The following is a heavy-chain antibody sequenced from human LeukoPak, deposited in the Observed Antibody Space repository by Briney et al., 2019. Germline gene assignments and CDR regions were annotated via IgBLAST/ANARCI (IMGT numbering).Heavy chain of an antibody. V-gene: IGHV3-48*03. CDR2: INSGGCTT. Sequence: GGSLRLSCAASGFSFSSYEMNWVRQAPGKGLEWLSYINSGGCTTYYADSVKGRFTISRDNAKNSLYLQMNSLRAEDTAVYYCATKHDYWGQGTLVTVSS. J-gene: IGHJ4*02. CDR1: GFSFSSYE. CDR3: ATKHDY.